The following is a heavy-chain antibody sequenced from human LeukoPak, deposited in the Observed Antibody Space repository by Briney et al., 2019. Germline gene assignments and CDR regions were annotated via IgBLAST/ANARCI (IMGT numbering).Heavy chain of an antibody. Sequence: ASVKVSCKASGYTFTSYGISWVRQAPGQGLEWMGWISAYNGNTNYAQKLQGRVTMTTGTSTSTAYMELRSLRSDDTAVYYCARGVPIFGVVITKGDNWFDPWGQGTLVTVSS. CDR3: ARGVPIFGVVITKGDNWFDP. J-gene: IGHJ5*02. CDR1: GYTFTSYG. CDR2: ISAYNGNT. D-gene: IGHD3-3*01. V-gene: IGHV1-18*01.